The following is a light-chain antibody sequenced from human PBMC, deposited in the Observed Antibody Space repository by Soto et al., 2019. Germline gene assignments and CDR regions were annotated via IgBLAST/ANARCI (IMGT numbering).Light chain of an antibody. Sequence: LTQPPSASGTPGQRVTISCSGSSSNIGTYYVDWYQQLPGTAPKLLIHRNGQRPSGVPDRFSGSKSGTSASLAISGLRSEDEADYYCATWDDRLRAYVIGAGTKV. CDR2: RNG. V-gene: IGLV1-47*01. CDR3: ATWDDRLRAYV. CDR1: SSNIGTYY. J-gene: IGLJ1*01.